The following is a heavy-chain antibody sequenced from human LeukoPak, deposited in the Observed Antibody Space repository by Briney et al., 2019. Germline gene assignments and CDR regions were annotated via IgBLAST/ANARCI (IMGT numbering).Heavy chain of an antibody. V-gene: IGHV3-30*02. J-gene: IGHJ4*02. Sequence: GGSLRLSCVASGFTFSTYGMHWVRQAPGKGLEWVAFIRYDGSNEYLDSVKGRFTIFRDNSKNTLYLQMNSLKPEDTAVYYCANLARPLDYWGQGALVTVSS. CDR2: IRYDGSNE. D-gene: IGHD6-6*01. CDR1: GFTFSTYG. CDR3: ANLARPLDY.